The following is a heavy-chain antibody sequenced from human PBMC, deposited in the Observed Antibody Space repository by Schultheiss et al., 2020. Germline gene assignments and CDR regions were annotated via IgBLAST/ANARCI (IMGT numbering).Heavy chain of an antibody. CDR3: VRDLRGLDY. CDR2: IYYSGTT. V-gene: IGHV4-39*07. Sequence: GSLRLSCTVSGGSISSSSYYWGWIRQPPGKGLEWIGSIYYSGTTYYNPSLKSRVTISVDTSKNQFSLKLSSVTAADTAVYYCVRDLRGLDYWGQGTLVTVSS. J-gene: IGHJ4*02. CDR1: GGSISSSSYY.